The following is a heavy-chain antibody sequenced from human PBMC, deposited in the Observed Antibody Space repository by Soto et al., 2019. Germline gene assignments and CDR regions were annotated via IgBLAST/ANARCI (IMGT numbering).Heavy chain of an antibody. D-gene: IGHD3-3*01. CDR2: ISWNRGSI. CDR1: GFTFDDYA. V-gene: IGHV3-9*01. Sequence: EVQLVESGGGLVQPGRSLRLSCAASGFTFDDYAMHWVRQAPGKGLEWVSGISWNRGSIGYADSVKGRFTISRDNAKNSLYLQMNSLRAEHTALYYCAKGVAGWYYFDYWGQGTLVTVSS. CDR3: AKGVAGWYYFDY. J-gene: IGHJ4*02.